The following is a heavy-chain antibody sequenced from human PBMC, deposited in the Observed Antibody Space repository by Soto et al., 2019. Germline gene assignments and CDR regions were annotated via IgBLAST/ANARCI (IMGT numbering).Heavy chain of an antibody. D-gene: IGHD1-26*01. CDR2: ISSSSSSI. CDR3: VNSGSYYMGY. Sequence: LRLSYAASRFAFSDYNINCVRQAPGKGLEWVSYISSSSSSIYYADSVKGRFTISRDNAKNSLYLKMNSLRDEVTAVYYCVNSGSYYMGYWVQGTLVAVS. CDR1: RFAFSDYN. V-gene: IGHV3-48*02. J-gene: IGHJ4*02.